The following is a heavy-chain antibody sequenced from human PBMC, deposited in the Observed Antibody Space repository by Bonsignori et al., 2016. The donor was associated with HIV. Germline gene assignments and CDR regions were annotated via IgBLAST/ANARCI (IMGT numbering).Heavy chain of an antibody. Sequence: WVRQAPGQGLEWMGWVIPKSGATTYAQKFRGRVTMTRDTSISTAYMELSSLTSDDTAMYYCATYIGPHLDHWGQGTLVTVSS. CDR3: ATYIGPHLDH. V-gene: IGHV1-2*02. D-gene: IGHD2-2*02. J-gene: IGHJ4*02. CDR2: VIPKSGAT.